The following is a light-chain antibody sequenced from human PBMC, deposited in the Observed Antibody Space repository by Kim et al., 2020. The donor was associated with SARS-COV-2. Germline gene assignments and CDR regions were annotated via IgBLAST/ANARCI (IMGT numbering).Light chain of an antibody. CDR1: QDINSF. J-gene: IGKJ5*01. V-gene: IGKV1-16*02. Sequence: DIQMTQSPSSLSASVGDRVTITCRASQDINSFLAWFQQKPGKAPKSLIYGASSLQSGVPSKFSGSGYGTEFTLTISSLQPEDFATYYCQQYKTYPITFGQGTRLEIK. CDR3: QQYKTYPIT. CDR2: GAS.